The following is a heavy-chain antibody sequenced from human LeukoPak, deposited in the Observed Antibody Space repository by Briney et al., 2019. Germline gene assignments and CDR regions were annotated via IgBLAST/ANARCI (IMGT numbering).Heavy chain of an antibody. V-gene: IGHV4-59*05. J-gene: IGHJ4*02. CDR3: ARRHGDYFWDPYFDY. D-gene: IGHD4-17*01. CDR1: GGSISSYY. Sequence: SETLSLTCTVSGGSISSYYWSWIRQPPGKGLEWIGSIYYSGSTYYNPSLKSRVTISVDTSKNQFSLKLSSVTAADTAVYYCARRHGDYFWDPYFDYWGQGTLVTVSS. CDR2: IYYSGST.